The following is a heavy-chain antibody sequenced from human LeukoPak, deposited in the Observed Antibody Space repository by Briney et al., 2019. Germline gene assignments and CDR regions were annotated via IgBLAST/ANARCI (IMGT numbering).Heavy chain of an antibody. CDR2: IYYSGST. Sequence: SETLSLTCTVSGGSISSYYWSWIRQPPGKGLVWIGYIYYSGSTNYNPSLKSRVTISVDTSKNQFSLKLSSVTAADTAVYYCARGVASCYWRNCRSDAFDIWGQGTMVTVSS. CDR3: ARGVASCYWRNCRSDAFDI. V-gene: IGHV4-59*01. D-gene: IGHD2-2*01. CDR1: GGSISSYY. J-gene: IGHJ3*02.